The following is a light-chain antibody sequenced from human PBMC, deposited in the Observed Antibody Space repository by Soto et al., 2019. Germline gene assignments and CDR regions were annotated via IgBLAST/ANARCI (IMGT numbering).Light chain of an antibody. CDR1: QSVNNIY. J-gene: IGKJ2*01. Sequence: EIVLTQSPGTLSLSPGERATISCRTSQSVNNIYLGWYQQKPGQAHRLLIYGTSSRAAGIPERFSGSGSGTEFTLTISGLEPEDFAVYYCQQYSNSPRTFGPGTKLEIK. CDR2: GTS. CDR3: QQYSNSPRT. V-gene: IGKV3-20*01.